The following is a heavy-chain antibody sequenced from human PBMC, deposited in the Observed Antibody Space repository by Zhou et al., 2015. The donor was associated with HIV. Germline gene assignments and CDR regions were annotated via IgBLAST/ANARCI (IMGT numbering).Heavy chain of an antibody. V-gene: IGHV1-69*01. CDR1: GDTFSTYA. D-gene: IGHD6-13*01. J-gene: IGHJ4*02. CDR2: IIPIFGKP. Sequence: QEYLLQSGPEVKKPGSSVQVSCTASGDTFSTYAVSWVRQAPGQGLEWMGGIIPIFGKPNYAQKFQGRVTIRADESTTTVYMELTSLRPDDTAVYYCARMLGYSSSWYMGFDYWGQGTLVTVSS. CDR3: ARMLGYSSSWYMGFDY.